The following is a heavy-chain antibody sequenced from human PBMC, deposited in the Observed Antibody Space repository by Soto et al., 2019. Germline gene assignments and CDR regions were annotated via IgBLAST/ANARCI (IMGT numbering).Heavy chain of an antibody. Sequence: QVQLVQSGAEVKKPGSSVKVSCKASGGTFSSYAISWVRQAPGQGLEWMGGIIPIFGTANYAQKFQGRVTITADESTSTVYMGLSSLRSEDTAVYYCARGKASIAARPAYYYYYYGMDVWGQGTTVTVSS. CDR2: IIPIFGTA. CDR1: GGTFSSYA. V-gene: IGHV1-69*12. D-gene: IGHD6-6*01. J-gene: IGHJ6*02. CDR3: ARGKASIAARPAYYYYYYGMDV.